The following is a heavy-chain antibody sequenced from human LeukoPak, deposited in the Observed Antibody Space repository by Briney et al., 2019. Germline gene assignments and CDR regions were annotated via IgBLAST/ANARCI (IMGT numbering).Heavy chain of an antibody. V-gene: IGHV3-48*03. D-gene: IGHD6-25*01. CDR1: GFTFSSYE. Sequence: GGSLRLSCAASGFTFSSYEMNWVRQAPGKGLEWVSYISSSGSTIYYADSVKGRFTISRDNAKNSLYLQMNSLRAEDTAVYYCARDSERLALDYWGQGTLVTVSS. J-gene: IGHJ4*02. CDR2: ISSSGSTI. CDR3: ARDSERLALDY.